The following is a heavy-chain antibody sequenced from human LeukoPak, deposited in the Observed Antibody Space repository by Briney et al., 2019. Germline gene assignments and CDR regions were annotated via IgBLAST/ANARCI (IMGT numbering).Heavy chain of an antibody. CDR1: GYSISSGYY. Sequence: SETLSLTCAVSGYSISSGYYWGWIRQPPGKGLEWIGSIYHSGSTCYNPSLKSRVTISVDTSKNQFSLKLSSVTAADTAVYYCARSAVRNYYFDYWGQGTLVTVSS. CDR3: ARSAVRNYYFDY. D-gene: IGHD6-6*01. CDR2: IYHSGST. V-gene: IGHV4-38-2*01. J-gene: IGHJ4*02.